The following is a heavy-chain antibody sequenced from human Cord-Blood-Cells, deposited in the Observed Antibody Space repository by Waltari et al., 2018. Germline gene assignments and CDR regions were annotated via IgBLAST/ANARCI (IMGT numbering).Heavy chain of an antibody. V-gene: IGHV2-5*01. CDR1: WFSLSNSRVG. CDR2: IYWNDDK. CDR3: AHRGMDSSSSGAFDI. Sequence: QITLKESGPTLVKPTQTLTLTCTFSWFSLSNSRVGVCLIRQHPGKALEWRALIYWNDDKRYSPSLKSRITITKDTSKNKVVLTMTNMDPVDTATYYCAHRGMDSSSSGAFDIWGQGTMVTVSS. D-gene: IGHD6-6*01. J-gene: IGHJ3*02.